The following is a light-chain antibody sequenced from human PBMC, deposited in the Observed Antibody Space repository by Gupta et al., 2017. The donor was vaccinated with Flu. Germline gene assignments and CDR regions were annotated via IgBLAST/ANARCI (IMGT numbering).Light chain of an antibody. Sequence: DIVMTQTPLSLSVTPGQPASISCKSSLSLLHSDGRTYLYWYLQKSGQPPQLLIFEVSKRFSGVPNRFSGSGSGTDFTLKISRVEADDVGVYYCRQSIQPPWTFGQGTKLEIK. J-gene: IGKJ1*01. CDR3: RQSIQPPWT. V-gene: IGKV2D-29*01. CDR1: LSLLHSDGRTY. CDR2: EVS.